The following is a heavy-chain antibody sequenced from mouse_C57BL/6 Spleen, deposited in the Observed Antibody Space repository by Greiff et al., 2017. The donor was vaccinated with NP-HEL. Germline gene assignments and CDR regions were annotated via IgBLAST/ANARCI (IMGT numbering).Heavy chain of an antibody. J-gene: IGHJ2*01. CDR1: GFTFSDYG. CDR3: ARDDGYYACYFDY. V-gene: IGHV5-17*01. D-gene: IGHD2-3*01. CDR2: ISSGSSTI. Sequence: EVMLVESGGGLVKPGGSLKLSCAASGFTFSDYGMHWVRQAPEKGLEWVAYISSGSSTIYYADTVKGRFTISRDNATNTLFLQMTSLTSEDTAMYYCARDDGYYACYFDYWGQGTTLTVSS.